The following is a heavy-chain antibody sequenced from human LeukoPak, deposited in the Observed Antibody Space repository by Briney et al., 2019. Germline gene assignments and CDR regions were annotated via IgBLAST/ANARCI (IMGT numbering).Heavy chain of an antibody. D-gene: IGHD5-24*01. V-gene: IGHV3-53*01. CDR3: ARGSNLFQFDY. CDR2: IYSGGGT. Sequence: PGGSLRLSCAASGFTLSGNYMSWVRQAPGKGLEWVSVIYSGGGTYYADSVKGRFTISRDNSKNTLYLQMNSLRAEDTAVYYCARGSNLFQFDYWGQRTLVTVSS. J-gene: IGHJ4*02. CDR1: GFTLSGNY.